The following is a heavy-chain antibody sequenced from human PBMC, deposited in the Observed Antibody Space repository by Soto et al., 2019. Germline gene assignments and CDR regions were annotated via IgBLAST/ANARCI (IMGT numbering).Heavy chain of an antibody. CDR2: ISADNGNT. Sequence: QVQLVQSGAEVKKPGASVKVSCKTSGYTFTGFDISWVRQAPGQGLEWMGWISADNGNTNYAQKLQGRVTMTTDTSTSTAYMELRSLRSDDTAVYYCASAVSHLYSYYYMDVWGKGTTVTVSS. CDR1: GYTFTGFD. V-gene: IGHV1-18*01. D-gene: IGHD2-15*01. J-gene: IGHJ6*03. CDR3: ASAVSHLYSYYYMDV.